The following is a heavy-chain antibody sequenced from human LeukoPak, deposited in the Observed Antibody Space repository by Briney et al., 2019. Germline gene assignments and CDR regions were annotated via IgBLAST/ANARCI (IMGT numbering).Heavy chain of an antibody. CDR2: ISRSGSTT. CDR1: GFTFSTYE. V-gene: IGHV3-48*03. J-gene: IGHJ6*02. CDR3: ARDRTRVQLLYYYYYGMDV. D-gene: IGHD2-2*01. Sequence: GGSLRLSCAASGFTFSTYEMNWVRQAPGKGLEWLSYISRSGSTTYYADSVKGRFTISRDNAKNSLYLQMNSLRAEDTAVHYCARDRTRVQLLYYYYYGMDVWGQGTTVTVSS.